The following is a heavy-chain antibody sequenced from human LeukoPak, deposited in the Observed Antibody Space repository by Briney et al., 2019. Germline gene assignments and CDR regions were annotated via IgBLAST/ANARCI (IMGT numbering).Heavy chain of an antibody. CDR3: AREPYSSSWSDP. V-gene: IGHV1-69*05. D-gene: IGHD6-13*01. CDR1: GGTFSSYA. Sequence: SVKVSCKASGGTFSSYAISWVRQAPGQGLEWMGRIIPIFGTANYAQKFQGRVTITTDESTSTAYMELSSLRSEDTAVYFCAREPYSSSWSDPWGQGTLVTVSS. CDR2: IIPIFGTA. J-gene: IGHJ5*02.